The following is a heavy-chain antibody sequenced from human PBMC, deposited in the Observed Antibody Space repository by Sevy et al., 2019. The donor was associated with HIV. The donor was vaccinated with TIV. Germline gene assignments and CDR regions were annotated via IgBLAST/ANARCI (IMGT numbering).Heavy chain of an antibody. Sequence: GGSLRLSCAASGFTFSSYGMHWVRQAPVKGLDWVAVLSYDGSNKDIADSVKGRFTISRDNSKNTLYLKMNSLRAEETAVYYCAKEIAYCGGDCYSGWFDHWGKGNLVTVSS. J-gene: IGHJ5*02. D-gene: IGHD2-21*02. CDR1: GFTFSSYG. CDR2: LSYDGSNK. V-gene: IGHV3-30*18. CDR3: AKEIAYCGGDCYSGWFDH.